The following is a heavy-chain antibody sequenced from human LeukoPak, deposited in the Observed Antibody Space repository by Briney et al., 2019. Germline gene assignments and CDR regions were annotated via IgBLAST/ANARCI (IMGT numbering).Heavy chain of an antibody. CDR2: ISVYNGNT. D-gene: IGHD3-16*01. Sequence: ASVTVSCKASGYTFTSYGLSWVRQAPGQGLEWMGWISVYNGNTNYAQELQGRVTTTTDTSTTTAYMELRSLRSDDTAVYYCARSLVYDYVWGSPAYYFDYWGQGTLVTVSS. CDR3: ARSLVYDYVWGSPAYYFDY. CDR1: GYTFTSYG. J-gene: IGHJ4*02. V-gene: IGHV1-18*01.